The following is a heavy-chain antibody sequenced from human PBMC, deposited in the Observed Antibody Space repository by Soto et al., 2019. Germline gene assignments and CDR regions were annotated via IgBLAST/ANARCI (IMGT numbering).Heavy chain of an antibody. V-gene: IGHV4-31*03. CDR2: IYYSGST. D-gene: IGHD3-22*01. Sequence: QVQLQESGPGLVKPSQTLSLTCTVSGGSISSGGYYWSWIRQHPGKGLEWIGYIYYSGSTYYNPSLKSRVTRSGDTSKNQFSLKLSSVTAADTAVYYCARGSYYDSSGYYGPWGQGTLVTVSS. J-gene: IGHJ5*02. CDR1: GGSISSGGYY. CDR3: ARGSYYDSSGYYGP.